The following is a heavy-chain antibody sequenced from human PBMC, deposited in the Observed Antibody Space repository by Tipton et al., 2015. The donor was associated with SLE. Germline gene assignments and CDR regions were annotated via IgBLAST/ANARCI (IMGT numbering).Heavy chain of an antibody. CDR1: GFTFKSYG. V-gene: IGHV3-23*05. J-gene: IGHJ6*02. Sequence: SLRLSCAASGFTFKSYGMSWVRQAPGKGLEWVATIYSAGRRYHADSVKGRFTISRDNSKNTLYLQMNSLRAEDTAVYYCVSSLLDYYGMDVWGQGTTVTVSS. CDR3: VSSLLDYYGMDV. D-gene: IGHD3-10*01. CDR2: IYSAGRR.